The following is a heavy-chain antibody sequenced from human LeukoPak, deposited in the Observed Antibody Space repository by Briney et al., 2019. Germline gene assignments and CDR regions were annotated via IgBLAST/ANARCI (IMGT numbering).Heavy chain of an antibody. V-gene: IGHV4-31*03. CDR3: ASTPDYGDYVLGY. Sequence: SQTLSLTCTVSGGSISSGGYYWSWILQHPGKGLEWIGYIYYSGSTYYNPSLKSRVTISVDTSKNQFSLKLSSVTAADTAVYYCASTPDYGDYVLGYWGQGTLVTVSS. J-gene: IGHJ4*02. D-gene: IGHD4-17*01. CDR2: IYYSGST. CDR1: GGSISSGGYY.